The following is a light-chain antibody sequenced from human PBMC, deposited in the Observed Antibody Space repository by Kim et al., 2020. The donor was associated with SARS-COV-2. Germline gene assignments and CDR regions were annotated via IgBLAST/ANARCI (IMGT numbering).Light chain of an antibody. V-gene: IGKV1-33*01. CDR2: DAS. CDR3: QQYNSYPPT. J-gene: IGKJ2*01. CDR1: QDISNY. Sequence: DIQMTQSPSSLSASVGDRVTITCQASQDISNYLNWYQQKPGKAPKLLIYDASNLETGVPSRFSGSGSGTDFTFTISSLQPEDFATYYCQQYNSYPPTFGQGTKLEI.